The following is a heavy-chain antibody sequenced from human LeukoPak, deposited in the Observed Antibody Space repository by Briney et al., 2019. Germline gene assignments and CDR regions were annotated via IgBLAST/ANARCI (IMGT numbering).Heavy chain of an antibody. V-gene: IGHV4-61*01. CDR1: GGSVCGGSSY. CDR2: IYYRGST. J-gene: IGHJ4*02. CDR3: ARVGYSYGSYYFDY. Sequence: SETLSVTCTVSGGSVCGGSSYWRWIRQPPGKGLGWIGYIYYRGSTKYNPSLNSRVTISVDTSKSQFSLKLSSVTAADTAVYYCARVGYSYGSYYFDYWGQGTLVTVSS. D-gene: IGHD5-18*01.